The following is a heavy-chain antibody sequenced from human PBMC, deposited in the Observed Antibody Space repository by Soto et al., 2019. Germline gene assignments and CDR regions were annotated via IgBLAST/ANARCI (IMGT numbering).Heavy chain of an antibody. CDR2: ISSSSAYI. V-gene: IGHV3-21*01. J-gene: IGHJ4*02. CDR1: GFTFSLYS. Sequence: EVQLVESGGGLVKRGGSLRLSCAASGFTFSLYSMIWVRQTPGKGLEWVSSISSSSAYIYSADSLKGRFTISRDNAKNSLYLQMNSLRAEDTAVYYCVRARATDSRPDYWGQGTLVTVSS. CDR3: VRARATDSRPDY. D-gene: IGHD3-22*01.